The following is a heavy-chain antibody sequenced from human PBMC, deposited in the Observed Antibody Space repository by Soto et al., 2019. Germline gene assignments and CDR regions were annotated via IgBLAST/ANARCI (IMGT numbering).Heavy chain of an antibody. V-gene: IGHV3-23*01. J-gene: IGHJ4*02. CDR2: ISGSGGST. CDR1: GFTFSSYA. D-gene: IGHD5-12*01. CDR3: AKDYCFNGYRCGYFDY. Sequence: GGSLRLSCAASGFTFSSYAMSWVRQAPGKGLEWVSAISGSGGSTYYADSVKGRFTISRDNSKNTLYLQMNSLRAEDTAVYYCAKDYCFNGYRCGYFDYWGQGTLVTVSS.